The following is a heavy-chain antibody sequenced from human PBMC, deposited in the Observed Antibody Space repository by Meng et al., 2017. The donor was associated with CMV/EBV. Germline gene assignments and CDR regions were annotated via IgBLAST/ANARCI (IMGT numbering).Heavy chain of an antibody. Sequence: QVQLVHSGAEMKKPGASVKASCKASGYTITDYYIHWVRQAPGQGFQWMGWIDPNDDTTYAQNVQGRVTMTRDMSINTIYMELSRLTSEDTAVYYCARSSGWSRFDYWGHGTLVTVS. J-gene: IGHJ4*01. D-gene: IGHD6-19*01. CDR1: GYTITDYY. V-gene: IGHV1-2*02. CDR3: ARSSGWSRFDY. CDR2: IDPNDDT.